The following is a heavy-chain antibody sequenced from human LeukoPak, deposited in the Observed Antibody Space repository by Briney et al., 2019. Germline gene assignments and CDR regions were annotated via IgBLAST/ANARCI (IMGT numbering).Heavy chain of an antibody. V-gene: IGHV3-7*01. Sequence: GGSLRLSCAASGFTFSKYWMSWVRQAPGKGLEWVANMKQDGSEKYYVDSVKGRFTISRDNAKNSLYLQMNSLRAEDMAVYYCARVCTPMVTIVAPYYMDVWGKGTTVTVSS. CDR1: GFTFSKYW. CDR2: MKQDGSEK. D-gene: IGHD5-18*01. J-gene: IGHJ6*03. CDR3: ARVCTPMVTIVAPYYMDV.